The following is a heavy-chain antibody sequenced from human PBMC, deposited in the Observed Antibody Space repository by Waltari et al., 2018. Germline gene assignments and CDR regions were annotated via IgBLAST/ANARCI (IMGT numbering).Heavy chain of an antibody. CDR3: AREVYRSGGH. Sequence: EMQLVESGGGLIQPGESLRLSCAASGFNASRNYMSWVRQAPGEGLQLVSILYSDGRKFYADSVKGRFTISRDNSKNTVYLEMNSLRAEDTAMYYCAREVYRSGGHWGQGTLVTVSS. J-gene: IGHJ4*02. CDR2: LYSDGRK. D-gene: IGHD6-19*01. CDR1: GFNASRNY. V-gene: IGHV3-53*01.